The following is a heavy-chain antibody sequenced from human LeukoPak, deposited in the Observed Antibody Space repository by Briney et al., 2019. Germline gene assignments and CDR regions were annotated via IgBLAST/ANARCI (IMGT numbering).Heavy chain of an antibody. Sequence: GGSLRLSCAVSGFTFRSYSMNWVRQAPGKGLEWVSSISSSSSYIYYADSVKGRFTISRDNAKNSLYLQMNSLRAEDTAVYYCARGYYYDSSRQKRYFDYWGQGTLVTVSS. CDR1: GFTFRSYS. CDR2: ISSSSSYI. CDR3: ARGYYYDSSRQKRYFDY. J-gene: IGHJ4*02. D-gene: IGHD3-22*01. V-gene: IGHV3-21*01.